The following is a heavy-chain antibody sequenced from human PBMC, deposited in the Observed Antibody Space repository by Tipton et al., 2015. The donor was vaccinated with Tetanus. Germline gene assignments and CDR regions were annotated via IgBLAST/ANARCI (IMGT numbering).Heavy chain of an antibody. D-gene: IGHD3-3*01. CDR1: GGSVSSGSYY. CDR2: IYYSGST. Sequence: TLSLTCTVSGGSVSSGSYYWSWIRQPPGKGLEWIGYIYYSGSTNYNPSLKSRVTISVDTSKNQFSLKLSSVTAADTAVYYCARDRSITIFGVVPINYYYGMDVWGQGTTVPVSS. CDR3: ARDRSITIFGVVPINYYYGMDV. J-gene: IGHJ6*02. V-gene: IGHV4-61*01.